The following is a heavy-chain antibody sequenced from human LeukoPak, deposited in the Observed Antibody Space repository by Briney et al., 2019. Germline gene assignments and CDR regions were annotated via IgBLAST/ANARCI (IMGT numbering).Heavy chain of an antibody. CDR2: ISGSGGST. Sequence: GGSLRLSCAASGFTFRSYVGTWVRQAPGKGLEWVSAISGSGGSTHYADSVKGRFTISRDNSKNTLYLQMNSLRAEDTAVYYCANEGGTMLRGDLDYWGQGTLVTVSS. CDR1: GFTFRSYV. V-gene: IGHV3-23*01. J-gene: IGHJ4*02. D-gene: IGHD3-10*01. CDR3: ANEGGTMLRGDLDY.